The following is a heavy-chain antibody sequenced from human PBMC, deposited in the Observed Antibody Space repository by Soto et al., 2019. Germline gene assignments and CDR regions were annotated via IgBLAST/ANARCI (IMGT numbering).Heavy chain of an antibody. Sequence: ASVKVSCKASGYTFTGYYMHWVRQAPGQGLEWMGWINPNSGGTNYAQKFQGRVTMTRDTSISTAYMELSRLRSDDTAVYYCAGPIDPRGVIDAFDIWGQETMVAVSS. J-gene: IGHJ3*02. V-gene: IGHV1-2*02. CDR1: GYTFTGYY. CDR3: AGPIDPRGVIDAFDI. CDR2: INPNSGGT. D-gene: IGHD3-10*01.